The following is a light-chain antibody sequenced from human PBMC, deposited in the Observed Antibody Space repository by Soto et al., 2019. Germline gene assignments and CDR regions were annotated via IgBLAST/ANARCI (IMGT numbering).Light chain of an antibody. V-gene: IGKV3-11*01. CDR3: QQRSNWLALT. CDR2: DAS. J-gene: IGKJ4*01. Sequence: EIVLTQSPATLSLSPGERATLSCRASQSVSSYLAWYQQKPGQAPRLLIYDASNRATGIPARFSGSVSGTDFTLTISSLEPEDFAVYYCQQRSNWLALTFGGGTKVDIK. CDR1: QSVSSY.